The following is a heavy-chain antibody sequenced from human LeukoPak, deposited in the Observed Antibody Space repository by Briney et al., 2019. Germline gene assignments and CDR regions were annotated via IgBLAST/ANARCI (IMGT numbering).Heavy chain of an antibody. CDR1: GYTFTSYY. D-gene: IGHD5-24*01. CDR2: IIPILGIA. CDR3: AREAVTRDGYNEAYFDY. Sequence: SVKVSCKASGYTFTSYYMHWVRQAPGQGLEWMGRIIPILGIANYAQKFQGRVTITADKSTSTAYMELSSLRSEDTAVYYCAREAVTRDGYNEAYFDYWGQGTLVTVSS. V-gene: IGHV1-69*04. J-gene: IGHJ4*02.